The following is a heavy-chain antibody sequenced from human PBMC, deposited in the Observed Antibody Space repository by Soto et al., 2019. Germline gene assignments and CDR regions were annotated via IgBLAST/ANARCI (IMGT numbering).Heavy chain of an antibody. CDR3: ARDVRGDIAVAGTNCFDP. CDR1: GGSISSGGYY. V-gene: IGHV4-31*03. J-gene: IGHJ5*02. CDR2: IYYSGST. Sequence: QVQLQESGPGLVKPSQTLSLTCTVSGGSISSGGYYWSWIRQHPGKGLEWIGYIYYSGSTYYNPSLKSRVTISVDTSKNQFSLKLSSVTAAATAVYYCARDVRGDIAVAGTNCFDPWGQGTLVTVSS. D-gene: IGHD6-19*01.